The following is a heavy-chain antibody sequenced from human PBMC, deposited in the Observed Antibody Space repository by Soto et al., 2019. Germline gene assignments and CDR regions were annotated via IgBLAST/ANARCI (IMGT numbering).Heavy chain of an antibody. CDR2: ISYDGSNQ. V-gene: IGHV3-30-3*01. D-gene: IGHD6-19*01. CDR3: VRERSSGWVIDF. CDR1: GFTFSSYA. J-gene: IGHJ4*02. Sequence: QVQLVESGGGVVQPGRSLRLSCAASGFTFSSYAMHWVRQAPGKGLEWVAIISYDGSNQYFADSVKGRFTISRDNSKNTLYLQMNRLREEDTAVYYCVRERSSGWVIDFWGQGTLVNVSS.